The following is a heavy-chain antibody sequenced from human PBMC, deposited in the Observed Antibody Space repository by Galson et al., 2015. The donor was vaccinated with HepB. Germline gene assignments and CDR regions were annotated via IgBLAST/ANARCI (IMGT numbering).Heavy chain of an antibody. V-gene: IGHV6-1*01. Sequence: CAISGDSVSSNSAAWNWIRQSPSRGLEWLGRTYYRSKWYNDYAVSVKSRITINPDTSKNQFSLQLNSVTPEDTAVYYCARATRYSSGWPEWEAFDIWGQGTMVTVSS. J-gene: IGHJ3*02. D-gene: IGHD6-19*01. CDR2: TYYRSKWYN. CDR3: ARATRYSSGWPEWEAFDI. CDR1: GDSVSSNSAA.